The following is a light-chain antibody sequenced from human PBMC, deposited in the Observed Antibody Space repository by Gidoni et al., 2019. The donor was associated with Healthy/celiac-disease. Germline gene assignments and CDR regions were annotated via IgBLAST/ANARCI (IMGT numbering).Light chain of an antibody. CDR2: GAS. CDR3: QQYGSSEIT. CDR1: QRVSSSY. Sequence: IVLTQSPGTLSLSPGERATLSCRASQRVSSSYLAWYQQKPGQAPRLLIYGASSRATGIPDRFSGSGSGTDFTLTISRLEPEDFAVYYCQQYGSSEITFGQGTRLEIK. J-gene: IGKJ5*01. V-gene: IGKV3-20*01.